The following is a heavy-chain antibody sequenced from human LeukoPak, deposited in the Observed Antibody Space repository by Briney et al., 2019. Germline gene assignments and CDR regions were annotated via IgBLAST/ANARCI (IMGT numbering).Heavy chain of an antibody. CDR2: IRYDGSNK. CDR1: GFTFSSYG. V-gene: IGHV3-30*02. Sequence: GGSLRLSCAASGFTFSSYGMHWVRQAPGKGLEWVAFIRYDGSNKYYADSVKGRFTISRDNSKNTLYLQMNSLRAEDTAVYYCAKYEWELEADAFDIWGQGTMVTVSS. J-gene: IGHJ3*02. D-gene: IGHD1-26*01. CDR3: AKYEWELEADAFDI.